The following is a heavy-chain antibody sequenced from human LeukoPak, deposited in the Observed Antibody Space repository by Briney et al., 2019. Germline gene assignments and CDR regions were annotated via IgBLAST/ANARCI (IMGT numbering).Heavy chain of an antibody. V-gene: IGHV3-48*03. CDR2: ISSSGLTT. J-gene: IGHJ4*02. Sequence: PGGTLRLSCAASGFTFSNYEMNWGRQAPGRGLEWVSYISSSGLTTYYADSVKGRFTISRDNAKNSLYLQMNSLRAEDTAVYYCARRTTGDDYWGQGTLVTVSS. D-gene: IGHD4-17*01. CDR3: ARRTTGDDY. CDR1: GFTFSNYE.